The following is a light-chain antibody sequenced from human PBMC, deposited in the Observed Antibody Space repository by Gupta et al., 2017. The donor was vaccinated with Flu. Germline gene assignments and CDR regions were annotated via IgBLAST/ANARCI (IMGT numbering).Light chain of an antibody. CDR2: TND. V-gene: IGLV1-44*01. Sequence: QSVLTPPPSVSGTPGQRVTISCSGSNSHLGGNPVNWYQHFPGAAPKLLIYTNDQRPSVVPDRFSGSKSGTSASLASSGLQAEDEADYFCATCDDSGSCPVFGGGTWLTV. J-gene: IGLJ3*02. CDR1: NSHLGGNP. CDR3: ATCDDSGSCPV.